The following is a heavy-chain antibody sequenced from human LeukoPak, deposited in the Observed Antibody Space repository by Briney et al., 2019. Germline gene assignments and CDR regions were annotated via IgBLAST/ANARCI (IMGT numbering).Heavy chain of an antibody. V-gene: IGHV3-23*01. CDR3: AKAAYYYDSSLSRSYYFDY. D-gene: IGHD3-22*01. Sequence: GGSLRLSCAASGFTFSSYAMSWVRQAPGKGLEWVSAISGSGGSTYYADSVKGRFTISRDNSKNTLYLQMNSLRAEDTAVYYCAKAAYYYDSSLSRSYYFDYWGQGTLVTVSS. CDR2: ISGSGGST. CDR1: GFTFSSYA. J-gene: IGHJ4*02.